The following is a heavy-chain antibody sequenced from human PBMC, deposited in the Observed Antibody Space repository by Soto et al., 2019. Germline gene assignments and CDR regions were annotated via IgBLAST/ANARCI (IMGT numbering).Heavy chain of an antibody. CDR2: ISWNSGSI. V-gene: IGHV3-9*01. D-gene: IGHD2-15*01. Sequence: RLSYPAALVTVVDYAMDCLRPNNLRGLEWVSGISWNSGSIGYADSVKGRFTISRDNAKNSLYLQMNSLRAEDTALYYCAKGQCSGGSCYSPGGCDICGQPPMVTLSS. CDR3: AKGQCSGGSCYSPGGCDI. J-gene: IGHJ3*02. CDR1: LVTVVDYA.